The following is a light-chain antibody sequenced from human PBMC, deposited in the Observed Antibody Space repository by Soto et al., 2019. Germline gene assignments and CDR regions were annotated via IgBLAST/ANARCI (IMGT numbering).Light chain of an antibody. CDR1: QSVSSSF. CDR2: GAS. Sequence: EIVLTQSPGTLSLSPGERATLSCWASQSVSSSFLAWYQQKPGQAPRLLIYGASSRATRIPDRFSGSGSGTDFTLTISRLEPEDFAVYYCQQYGSSPWTFGQGTKVEIK. J-gene: IGKJ1*01. V-gene: IGKV3-20*01. CDR3: QQYGSSPWT.